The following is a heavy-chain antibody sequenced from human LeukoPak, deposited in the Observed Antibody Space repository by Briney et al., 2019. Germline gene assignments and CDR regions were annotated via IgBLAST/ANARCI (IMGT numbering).Heavy chain of an antibody. V-gene: IGHV1-24*01. D-gene: IGHD6-13*01. CDR2: FDTEDGET. Sequence: ASVTVSFTVSASTLTELSMHWVRQAPGKGLERMGGFDTEDGETIYAQKFQGRVTMTEDTSTDTDYMELSSLRSEDTAVYYCARAFQPIAAAGSSASPFDYWGQGTLVTVSS. CDR3: ARAFQPIAAAGSSASPFDY. J-gene: IGHJ4*02. CDR1: ASTLTELS.